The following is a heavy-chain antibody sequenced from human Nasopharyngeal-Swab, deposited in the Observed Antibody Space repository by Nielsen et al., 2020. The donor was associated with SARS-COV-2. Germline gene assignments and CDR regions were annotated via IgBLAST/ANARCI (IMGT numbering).Heavy chain of an antibody. CDR3: AKRITTSDAFDV. D-gene: IGHD1-1*01. Sequence: GSLKISCQGSGYSFNNYWIGWVRQMPGKGLEWMGIILPGDSDTKYSPSFQGQVTISADKSISTAYLQWTSLKASDTAMYYCAKRITTSDAFDVWGQGTVVTVSS. V-gene: IGHV5-51*01. CDR2: ILPGDSDT. J-gene: IGHJ3*01. CDR1: GYSFNNYW.